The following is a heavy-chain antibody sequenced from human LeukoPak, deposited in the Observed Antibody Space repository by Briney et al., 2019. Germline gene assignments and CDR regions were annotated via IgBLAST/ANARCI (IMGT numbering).Heavy chain of an antibody. CDR1: GGPISSYY. CDR2: IYTSGRT. J-gene: IGHJ5*02. V-gene: IGHV4-4*07. CDR3: ARDHIVVVVAATMPRNINLNWFDP. D-gene: IGHD2-15*01. Sequence: KPSETLSLTCSVSGGPISSYYGRWLAPPAGKGLEWIGRIYTSGRTNYNPSLKTQVTTSVDTSKNPFSLKLSSVTAADTAVYDYARDHIVVVVAATMPRNINLNWFDPWGKGTLVTVSS.